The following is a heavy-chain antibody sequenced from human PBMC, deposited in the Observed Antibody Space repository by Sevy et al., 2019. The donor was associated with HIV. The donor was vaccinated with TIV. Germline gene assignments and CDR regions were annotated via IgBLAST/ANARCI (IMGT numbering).Heavy chain of an antibody. Sequence: GGSLRLSCAASGFTFSDYYMSWIRQAPGKGLEWVSYISSSSSYTNYADSVKGRFTISRDNAKNSLYLQMNSLRAEDTAVYYCARDLVGATRDYWGQGTLVTVSS. V-gene: IGHV3-11*06. CDR1: GFTFSDYY. D-gene: IGHD1-26*01. CDR2: ISSSSSYT. J-gene: IGHJ4*02. CDR3: ARDLVGATRDY.